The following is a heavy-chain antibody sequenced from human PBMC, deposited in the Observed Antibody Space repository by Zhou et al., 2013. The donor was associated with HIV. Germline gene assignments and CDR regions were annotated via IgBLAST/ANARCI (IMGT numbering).Heavy chain of an antibody. Sequence: QVQLQESGPGLVKPSETLSLTCTVSGGSISSSSYYWGWIRQPPGKGLEWIGSIYYSGGTYSNPSLKSRVTISVDTSKNQFSLRLSSVTAADTAVYYCASQLVRSYFDYWGRGTLVTVSS. V-gene: IGHV4-39*07. CDR2: IYYSGGT. CDR1: GGSISSSSYY. CDR3: ASQLVRSYFDY. J-gene: IGHJ4*02.